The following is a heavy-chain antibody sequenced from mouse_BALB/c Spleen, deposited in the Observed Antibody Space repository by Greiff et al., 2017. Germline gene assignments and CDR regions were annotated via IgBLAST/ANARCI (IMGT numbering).Heavy chain of an antibody. V-gene: IGHV14-3*02. CDR2: IDPANGNT. CDR3: APLYGNYFDY. D-gene: IGHD2-1*01. J-gene: IGHJ2*01. Sequence: EVKLQESGAELVKPGASVKLSCTASGFNIKDTYMHWVKQRPEQGLEWIGRIDPANGNTKYDPKFQGKATITADTSSNTAYLQLSSLTSEDTAVYYCAPLYGNYFDYWGQGTTLTVSS. CDR1: GFNIKDTY.